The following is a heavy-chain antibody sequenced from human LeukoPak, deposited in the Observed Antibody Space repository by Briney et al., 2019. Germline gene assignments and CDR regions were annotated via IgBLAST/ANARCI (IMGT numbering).Heavy chain of an antibody. Sequence: PGGSLRLSCVASGFTFSTYNMNCVRQAPGKGLEWVSFISSGSEIIYYADSVKGRFTVSRDNDKKSLYLQMNSLRDVDTAVYYCARNPAGIGDYLGQGTLVTVSS. J-gene: IGHJ4*02. D-gene: IGHD1-1*01. V-gene: IGHV3-48*02. CDR3: ARNPAGIGDY. CDR2: ISSGSEII. CDR1: GFTFSTYN.